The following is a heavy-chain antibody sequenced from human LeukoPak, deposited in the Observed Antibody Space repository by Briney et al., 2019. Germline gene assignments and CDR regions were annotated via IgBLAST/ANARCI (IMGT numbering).Heavy chain of an antibody. V-gene: IGHV3-48*03. D-gene: IGHD3-10*02. J-gene: IGHJ6*04. CDR2: ISSSGSTI. CDR3: AELGITMIGGV. Sequence: GGSLRLSCAASGFTFSSYEMNWVRQAPGKGLEWVSYISSSGSTIYYADSVKGRFTISRDNAKNSLYLQMNSLRAEDTAVYYCAELGITMIGGVWGKETTVTISS. CDR1: GFTFSSYE.